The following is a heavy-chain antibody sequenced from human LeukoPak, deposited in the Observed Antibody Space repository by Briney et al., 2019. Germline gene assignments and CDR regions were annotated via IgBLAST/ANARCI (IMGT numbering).Heavy chain of an antibody. D-gene: IGHD1-20*01. CDR1: GFVFGDYV. J-gene: IGHJ4*02. Sequence: GGSLRLSCTASGFVFGDYVMSWFRQAPGKGLEWVAFIRSRAYGGTTEYAASVKGRFTISRDDSKSIAYLQMDSLKTEDTAVNYWTRGPHNKWKPQDFDYWGQGTLVTVSS. V-gene: IGHV3-49*03. CDR3: TRGPHNKWKPQDFDY. CDR2: IRSRAYGGTT.